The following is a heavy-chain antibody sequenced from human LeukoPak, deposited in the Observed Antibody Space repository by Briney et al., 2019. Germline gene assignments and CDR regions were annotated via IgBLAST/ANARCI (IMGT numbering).Heavy chain of an antibody. V-gene: IGHV3-9*01. CDR1: GFTFDDYA. CDR2: ISWNSGSI. Sequence: GGSLRLSCAASGFTFDDYAMHWVRQAPGKGLEWVSGISWNSGSIGYADSAKGRFTISRDNAKNSLYLQMNSLRAEDTALYYCAKDSSSGGYDYWGQGTLVTVSS. J-gene: IGHJ4*02. CDR3: AKDSSSGGYDY. D-gene: IGHD6-19*01.